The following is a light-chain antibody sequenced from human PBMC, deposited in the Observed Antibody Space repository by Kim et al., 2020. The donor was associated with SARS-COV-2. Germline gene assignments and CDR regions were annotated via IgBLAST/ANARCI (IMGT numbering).Light chain of an antibody. Sequence: SPGERAILSCRASQSVSSSYFAWYQHQPGQSPRLLIHGASSRAAGVPGRFRGGGSGTDFTLTITRLEPEDFAVYYCQQYGRSPTTFGQGTRLEIK. J-gene: IGKJ5*01. CDR1: QSVSSSY. CDR3: QQYGRSPTT. CDR2: GAS. V-gene: IGKV3-20*01.